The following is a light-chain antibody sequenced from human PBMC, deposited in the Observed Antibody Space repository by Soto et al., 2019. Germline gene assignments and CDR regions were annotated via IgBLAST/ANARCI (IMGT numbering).Light chain of an antibody. J-gene: IGKJ1*01. CDR3: QHYNSYSEA. CDR1: QTISSW. CDR2: KAS. V-gene: IGKV1-5*03. Sequence: DIQMTQSPSTLSGSVGDRVTITCRASQTISSWLAWYQQKPGKAPKLLIYKASTLKSGVPSRFSGSGSGTESTLTISSLQPHDFATYYCQHYNSYSEAFGQGTKVELK.